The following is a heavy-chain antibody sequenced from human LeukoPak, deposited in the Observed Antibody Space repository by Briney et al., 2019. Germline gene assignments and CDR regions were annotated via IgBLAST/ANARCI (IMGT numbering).Heavy chain of an antibody. CDR1: GFTFSSYA. V-gene: IGHV3-23*01. CDR2: ISGSGGST. CDR3: ARERRSGWSRVGGFQH. D-gene: IGHD6-19*01. J-gene: IGHJ1*01. Sequence: GGSLRLSCAASGFTFSSYAMSWVRQAPGKGLEWVSAISGSGGSTYYADSVKGRFTISRDNSKNTLYLQMNSLRAEDTAVYYCARERRSGWSRVGGFQHWGQGTLVTVSS.